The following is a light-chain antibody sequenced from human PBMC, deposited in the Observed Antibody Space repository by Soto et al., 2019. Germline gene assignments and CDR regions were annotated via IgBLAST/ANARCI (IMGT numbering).Light chain of an antibody. CDR2: EVS. CDR1: SSDVGGYNY. Sequence: QSVLTQPPSASGSPGQSVTISCTGTSSDVGGYNYVSWYQQHPGKAPKLMIYEVSKRPSGVPDRFSGSKSGNTPSLTVSGLQPEDEADYYCSSYAGSNKSVFGTGTKVTVL. V-gene: IGLV2-8*01. J-gene: IGLJ1*01. CDR3: SSYAGSNKSV.